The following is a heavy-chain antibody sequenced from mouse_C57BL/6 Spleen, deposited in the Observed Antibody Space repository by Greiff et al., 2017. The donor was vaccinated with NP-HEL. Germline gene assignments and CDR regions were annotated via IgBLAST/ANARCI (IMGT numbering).Heavy chain of an antibody. V-gene: IGHV2-6*01. J-gene: IGHJ4*01. CDR2: IWGVGST. D-gene: IGHD1-1*01. CDR3: ATYYYSSSYAMDY. Sequence: VKLVESGPGLVAPSQSLSITCTVSGFSLTSYGVDWVRQSPGKGLEWLGVIWGVGSTNYNSALKSRLSISKDNSKSQAFLKMNSLQTDDTAMYYCATYYYSSSYAMDYWGQGTSVTVSS. CDR1: GFSLTSYG.